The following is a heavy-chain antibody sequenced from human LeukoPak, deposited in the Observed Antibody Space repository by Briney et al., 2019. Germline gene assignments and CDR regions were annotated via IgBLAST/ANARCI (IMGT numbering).Heavy chain of an antibody. Sequence: GGSLRLSCSASGFTFSTCAMHWVRQAPGKGLEYVSSISFYGGSTYYADSVKGRFTISRDNSKNTLSLQMSSLRAEDTAVYYCVKGCIHYYDSSGYYSRDAFDIWGQGTMVTVSS. D-gene: IGHD3-22*01. CDR1: GFTFSTCA. CDR3: VKGCIHYYDSSGYYSRDAFDI. J-gene: IGHJ3*02. CDR2: ISFYGGST. V-gene: IGHV3-64D*06.